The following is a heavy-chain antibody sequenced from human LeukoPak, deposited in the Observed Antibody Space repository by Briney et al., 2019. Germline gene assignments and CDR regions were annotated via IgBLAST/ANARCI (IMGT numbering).Heavy chain of an antibody. CDR2: IYSGGST. CDR1: GFTVSSNY. D-gene: IGHD1-26*01. J-gene: IGHJ4*02. CDR3: ARDRVGATLGFDY. Sequence: PGGSLRLSCAASGFTVSSNYMSWVRQAPGKRLEWVSVIYSGGSTYYADSVKGRFTISRDNSKNTLYLKMNSLRAEDTAVYYCARDRVGATLGFDYWGQGTLVTVSS. V-gene: IGHV3-53*01.